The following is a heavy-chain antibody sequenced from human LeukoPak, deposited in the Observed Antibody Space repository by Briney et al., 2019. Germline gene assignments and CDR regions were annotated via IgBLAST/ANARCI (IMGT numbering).Heavy chain of an antibody. V-gene: IGHV3-21*01. Sequence: GGSLRLPCAASGFTFSSYSMNWVRQAPGKGLEWVSSISSSSSYIYYADSVKGRFTISRDNAKNSLYLQMNSLRAEDTAVYYCARDCSGGSCPTQYYYYGMDVWGQGTTVTVSS. CDR3: ARDCSGGSCPTQYYYYGMDV. J-gene: IGHJ6*02. CDR1: GFTFSSYS. D-gene: IGHD2-15*01. CDR2: ISSSSSYI.